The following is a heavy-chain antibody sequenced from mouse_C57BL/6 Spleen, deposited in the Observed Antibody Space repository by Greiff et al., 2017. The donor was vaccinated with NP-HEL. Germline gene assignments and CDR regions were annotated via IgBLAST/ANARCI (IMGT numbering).Heavy chain of an antibody. J-gene: IGHJ4*01. CDR2: IYPGSGNT. Sequence: VQLVESGAELVRPGASVKLSCKASGYTFTDYYINWVKQRPGQGLEWIARIYPGSGNTYYNEKFKGKATLTAEKSSSTAYMQLSSLTSEDSAVYFCARSPYYYGSVAMDYWGQGTSVTVSS. CDR1: GYTFTDYY. V-gene: IGHV1-76*01. CDR3: ARSPYYYGSVAMDY. D-gene: IGHD1-1*01.